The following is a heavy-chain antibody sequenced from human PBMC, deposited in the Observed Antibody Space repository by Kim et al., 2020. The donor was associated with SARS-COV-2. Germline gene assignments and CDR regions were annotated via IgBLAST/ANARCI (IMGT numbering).Heavy chain of an antibody. CDR3: ARQGRYYYGSGSPPGDY. J-gene: IGHJ4*02. V-gene: IGHV4-39*01. CDR1: GGSISSSSYY. CDR2: IYYSGST. Sequence: SETLSLTCTVSGGSISSSSYYWGWIRQPPGKGLEWIGSIYYSGSTYYNPSLKSRVTISVDTSKNQFSLKLSSVTAADTAVYYCARQGRYYYGSGSPPGDYLGQGTLVTRSS. D-gene: IGHD3-10*01.